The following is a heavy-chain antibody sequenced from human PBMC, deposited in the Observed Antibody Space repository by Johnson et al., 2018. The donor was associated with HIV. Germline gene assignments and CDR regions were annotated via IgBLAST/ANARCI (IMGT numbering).Heavy chain of an antibody. D-gene: IGHD3-10*01. Sequence: QEKLVESGGGVVQPWGSLRLSCAASGFTFSSYGMHWVRQAPGKGLEWVAVISYDGNKTYYADSVRGLTISRDNSKNTLYLQLSSLRSEDTAVYYCARDSGVPGNDAFDIWGQGTMVTVSS. CDR1: GFTFSSYG. CDR2: ISYDGNKT. CDR3: ARDSGVPGNDAFDI. J-gene: IGHJ3*02. V-gene: IGHV3-30*03.